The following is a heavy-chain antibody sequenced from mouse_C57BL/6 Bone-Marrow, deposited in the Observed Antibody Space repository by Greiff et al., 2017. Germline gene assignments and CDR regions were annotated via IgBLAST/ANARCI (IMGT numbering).Heavy chain of an antibody. CDR3: ARIAPHERWLPWYFDV. CDR1: GFNIKNTY. CDR2: IDPANGNT. D-gene: IGHD2-3*01. V-gene: IGHV14-3*01. J-gene: IGHJ1*03. Sequence: EVKLVESVAELVRPGASVKLSCTASGFNIKNTYMHWVKQRPEQGLEWIGRIDPANGNTKYAPKFQGKATITADTSSNTAYLQLSSLTSEDTAIYYGARIAPHERWLPWYFDVWGTGTTVTVSS.